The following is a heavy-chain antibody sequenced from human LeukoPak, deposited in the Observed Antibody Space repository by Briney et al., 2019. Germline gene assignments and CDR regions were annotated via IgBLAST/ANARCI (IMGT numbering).Heavy chain of an antibody. D-gene: IGHD4-23*01. Sequence: GGSLRLSCAASGFTFSTYSMNWVRQAPGKGLEWVSYISSSGNTIYYADSVKGRFTISRDNAKNSLYLQVNSLRDEDTAVYYCAREGPVVQGSEVDYWAREPWSPSPQ. CDR3: AREGPVVQGSEVDY. J-gene: IGHJ4*02. CDR1: GFTFSTYS. CDR2: ISSSGNTI. V-gene: IGHV3-48*02.